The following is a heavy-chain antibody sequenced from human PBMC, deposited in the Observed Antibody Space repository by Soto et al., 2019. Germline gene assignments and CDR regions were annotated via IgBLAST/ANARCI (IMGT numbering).Heavy chain of an antibody. D-gene: IGHD6-13*01. CDR3: ARDNPYTNSFGNWFDP. J-gene: IGHJ5*02. CDR1: GGTFSNYA. CDR2: IIPVFGTV. Sequence: QVRLVQSGAEVKKPGSSVKVSCKASGGTFSNYAITWLRLAPGQGLEWLGGIIPVFGTVNYAQKFQVRVTITADESTSTAYMELNRLRSEDTAVYYCARDNPYTNSFGNWFDPWGQGTLVIVS. V-gene: IGHV1-69*01.